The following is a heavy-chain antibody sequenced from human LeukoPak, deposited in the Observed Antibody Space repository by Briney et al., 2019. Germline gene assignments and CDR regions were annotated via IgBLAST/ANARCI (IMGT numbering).Heavy chain of an antibody. V-gene: IGHV3-49*03. CDR1: GFTFGDYA. Sequence: GGSLRLSCTASGFTFGDYAMSWFHQAPGKGLEWVGFIRSKAYGGTTEYAASVKGRFTISRDDSKSIAYLQMNSLKTEDTAVYYCTRDGGDGYETTHFDYWGQGTLVTVSS. CDR2: IRSKAYGGTT. D-gene: IGHD5-24*01. CDR3: TRDGGDGYETTHFDY. J-gene: IGHJ4*02.